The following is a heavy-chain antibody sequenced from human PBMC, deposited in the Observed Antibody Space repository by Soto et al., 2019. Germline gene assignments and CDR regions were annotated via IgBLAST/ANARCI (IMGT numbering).Heavy chain of an antibody. J-gene: IGHJ6*02. Sequence: SATLSLTCAVSGDSISSGGYSWSWIRQPPGKGLQWIGYIDRDGITYYNPSLESRVAISVARSQNQFSLKLTSVTAADTAPYFCARDGAWRGFDVWGQGTRVTVSS. CDR2: IDRDGIT. CDR1: GDSISSGGYS. V-gene: IGHV4-30-2*01. D-gene: IGHD1-26*01. CDR3: ARDGAWRGFDV.